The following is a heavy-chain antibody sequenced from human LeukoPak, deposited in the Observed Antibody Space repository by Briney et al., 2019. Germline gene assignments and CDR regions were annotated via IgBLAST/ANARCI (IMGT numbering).Heavy chain of an antibody. D-gene: IGHD1-7*01. J-gene: IGHJ3*02. Sequence: GGSLRLSCAASGFTFSSYAMSWFRQAPGKGLNWFSAISGSGGSTYYADSVKGRFTISRDNSKNTLYLQMNSLRAEDTAVYYCAKAPYNWNYGAFDIWGQGTMVTVSS. CDR1: GFTFSSYA. V-gene: IGHV3-23*01. CDR3: AKAPYNWNYGAFDI. CDR2: ISGSGGST.